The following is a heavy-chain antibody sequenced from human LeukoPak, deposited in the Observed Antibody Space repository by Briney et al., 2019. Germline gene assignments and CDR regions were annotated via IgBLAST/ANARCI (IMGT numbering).Heavy chain of an antibody. CDR3: ATVGATITRVMVPDV. CDR1: GYSFTSYW. V-gene: IGHV5-51*01. J-gene: IGHJ6*02. CDR2: IYPGDSDT. Sequence: GESLKISCKGSGYSFTSYWIGWVRQMPGKGLEWMGIIYPGDSDTRYSPSFQGQVTISADKSISTAYLQWSSLKASDTAMYYCATVGATITRVMVPDVWGQGTTVTVSS. D-gene: IGHD5-24*01.